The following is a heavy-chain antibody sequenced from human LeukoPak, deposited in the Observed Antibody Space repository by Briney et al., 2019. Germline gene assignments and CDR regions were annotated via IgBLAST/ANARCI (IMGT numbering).Heavy chain of an antibody. J-gene: IGHJ5*02. CDR2: ISGSSSTM. CDR1: GFTFSTFS. CDR3: ARGEAFLTSSWYDWFDP. Sequence: PGGSLRLSCAASGFTFSTFSMNWIRQAPGKGREWVSYISGSSSTMYYADSVKGRFTISRDNAKSSLYLQMNSLRAEDTAVYYCARGEAFLTSSWYDWFDPWGQGTLVTVSS. V-gene: IGHV3-48*01. D-gene: IGHD6-13*01.